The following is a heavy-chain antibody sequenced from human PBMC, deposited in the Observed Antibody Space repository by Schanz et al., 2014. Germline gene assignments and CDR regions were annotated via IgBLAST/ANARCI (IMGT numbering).Heavy chain of an antibody. CDR3: ARHRDEMATVSSPFDY. D-gene: IGHD2-15*01. J-gene: IGHJ4*02. Sequence: QVQLQESGPGLVKPSETLSLTCSVSGDSITGVSRYWGWIRQPPGKGLEWIASDCISATDYVNESLQGRVSISIDRRKNQLSRKVPCVTAADTAVYFCARHRDEMATVSSPFDYWGQGILVTVSS. V-gene: IGHV4-39*01. CDR2: DCISATD. CDR1: GDSITGVSRY.